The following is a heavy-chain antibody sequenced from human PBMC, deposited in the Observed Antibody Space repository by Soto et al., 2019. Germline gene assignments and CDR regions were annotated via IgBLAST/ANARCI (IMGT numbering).Heavy chain of an antibody. CDR3: GRDGALGDTAVVDS. V-gene: IGHV3-33*01. J-gene: IGHJ4*02. CDR2: IWYDGSNK. Sequence: QVQLVESGGGVVQPGTSLRLSCAASGFTFSTYGMHWVLQAPGKGLEWVAVIWYDGSNKYHGDSLKGRFTISRDNSKKTLYLQMNNLRAEDTAVYYCGRDGALGDTAVVDSWGQGTLVIVSS. D-gene: IGHD5-18*01. CDR1: GFTFSTYG.